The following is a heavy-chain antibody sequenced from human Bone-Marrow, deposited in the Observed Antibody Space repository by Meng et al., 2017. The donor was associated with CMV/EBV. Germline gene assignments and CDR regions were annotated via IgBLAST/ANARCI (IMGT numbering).Heavy chain of an antibody. CDR3: AKDRFLEWLLGSYFDY. J-gene: IGHJ4*02. CDR1: GFTFTPYT. V-gene: IGHV3-21*01. D-gene: IGHD3-3*01. CDR2: ISSGNSYI. Sequence: GGSLRLSCVASGFTFTPYTMTWVRQAPGKGLEWVSSISSGNSYIYYGKSLMGRFTISRDNAKNSLFLQMNSLRAEDTAVYYCAKDRFLEWLLGSYFDYWGQGTLVTVSS.